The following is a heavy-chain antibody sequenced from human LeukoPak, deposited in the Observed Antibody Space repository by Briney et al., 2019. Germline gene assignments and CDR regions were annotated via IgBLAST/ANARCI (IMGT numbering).Heavy chain of an antibody. CDR3: ARAMYSSSWDDAFDI. J-gene: IGHJ3*02. Sequence: GGSLRLSCAASAFTFSSYAMHCVPPAPGKGLEWVAVISYDGSNKYYADSVKGRFTISRDNSKNTLYLQMNSLRAEDTAVYYCARAMYSSSWDDAFDIWGQGTMVTVSS. D-gene: IGHD6-13*01. V-gene: IGHV3-30-3*01. CDR1: AFTFSSYA. CDR2: ISYDGSNK.